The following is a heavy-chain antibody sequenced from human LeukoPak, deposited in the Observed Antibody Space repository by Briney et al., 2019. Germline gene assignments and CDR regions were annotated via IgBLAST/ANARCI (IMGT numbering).Heavy chain of an antibody. J-gene: IGHJ6*02. CDR3: ARGLRYFDWPDGMDV. CDR2: INHSGST. D-gene: IGHD3-9*01. V-gene: IGHV4-34*01. CDR1: GGSFSGYY. Sequence: SETLSLTCAVYGGSFSGYYWSWIRQPPGKGLEWIGEINHSGSTNYNPSLKSRVTISVDTSENQFSLKLSSVTAADTAVYYCARGLRYFDWPDGMDVWGQGTTVTVSS.